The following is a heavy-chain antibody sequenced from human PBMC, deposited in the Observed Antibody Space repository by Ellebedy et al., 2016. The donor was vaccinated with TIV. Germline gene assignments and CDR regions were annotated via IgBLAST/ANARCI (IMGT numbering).Heavy chain of an antibody. CDR1: GFTLSGYA. CDR3: ARGVVGSGSYGMDV. J-gene: IGHJ6*02. D-gene: IGHD3-10*01. Sequence: PGGSLRLSCAASGFTLSGYAFHWVSQAPGKGLEWVSTISSSSRDLYYADSVRGGVPVSRDNAKNSLWLQVNNLRAEETAVYYCARGVVGSGSYGMDVWGQGTTVTVSS. V-gene: IGHV3-21*01. CDR2: ISSSSRDL.